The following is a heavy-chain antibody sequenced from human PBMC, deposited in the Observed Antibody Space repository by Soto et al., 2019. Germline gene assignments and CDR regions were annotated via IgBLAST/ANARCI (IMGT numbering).Heavy chain of an antibody. CDR3: ARTNQFRVGATGYGMDV. J-gene: IGHJ6*02. D-gene: IGHD1-26*01. Sequence: GASVKVSCKASGYTFTSYYMHWVRQAPGQGLEWMGIINPSGGSTSYAQKFQGRVTMTRDTSTSTVYMELSSLRSEDTAVYYCARTNQFRVGATGYGMDVWGQGTTVTVS. CDR2: INPSGGST. CDR1: GYTFTSYY. V-gene: IGHV1-46*01.